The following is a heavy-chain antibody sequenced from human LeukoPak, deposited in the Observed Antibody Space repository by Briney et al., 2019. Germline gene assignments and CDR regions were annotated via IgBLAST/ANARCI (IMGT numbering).Heavy chain of an antibody. CDR1: GSTFDDYG. CDR3: ARDPTTKYSSSWFRAFYSYYIDV. V-gene: IGHV3-20*04. J-gene: IGHJ6*03. D-gene: IGHD6-13*01. Sequence: RAGGSLRLSCAASGSTFDDYGMSWVSQAPGKGLEWVSGINWNGGSTGYAVSMKGPVTISRDDAKISLYLQMNSLRAEDTAVYYCARDPTTKYSSSWFRAFYSYYIDVWGKGTTVTISS. CDR2: INWNGGST.